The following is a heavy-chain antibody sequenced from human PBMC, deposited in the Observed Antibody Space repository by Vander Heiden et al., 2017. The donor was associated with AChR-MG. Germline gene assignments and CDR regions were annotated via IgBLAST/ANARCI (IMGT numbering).Heavy chain of an antibody. CDR1: GSTFSSYS. CDR3: ARPYYYDSSGYFDAFDI. D-gene: IGHD3-22*01. CDR2: ISSSGSDK. Sequence: EVQLVESGCGMVQPGGSLGPSCAASGSTFSSYSRNWVRHDPGKGLEWVSSISSSGSDKYYADSVKGRFTISRDNAKNSLYLQMNSLRAEDTAVYYCARPYYYDSSGYFDAFDIWGQGTMVTVSS. V-gene: IGHV3-21*01. J-gene: IGHJ3*02.